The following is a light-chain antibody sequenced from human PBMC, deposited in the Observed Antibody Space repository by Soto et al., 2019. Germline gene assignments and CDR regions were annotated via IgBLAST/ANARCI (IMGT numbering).Light chain of an antibody. CDR2: GAF. J-gene: IGKJ5*01. V-gene: IGKV3-11*01. Sequence: EIALTQSPATLSLSPGERATLSCRGSPSVTNYLAWYQQKPGQAPRLLIYGAFNRATGIPARFSGSGSGTVFTLTISSLEPADFAVYYCQQRNIWPPVTFGQGTRLEIK. CDR1: PSVTNY. CDR3: QQRNIWPPVT.